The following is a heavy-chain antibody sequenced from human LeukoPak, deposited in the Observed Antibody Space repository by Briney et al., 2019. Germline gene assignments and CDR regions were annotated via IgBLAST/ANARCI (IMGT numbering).Heavy chain of an antibody. D-gene: IGHD3-3*01. J-gene: IGHJ4*02. V-gene: IGHV3-23*01. CDR3: AKPPPRFLEWLFYFDY. Sequence: PGGSLTLSCTVSGFPLRSYDMSWLRQAPGKGLEWVAYIGGSGGYPCYGDSLKGRLNISRYNSKNPLDLQMHDVGAQDTAVYYCAKPPPRFLEWLFYFDYWGQGTLVTVSS. CDR1: GFPLRSYD. CDR2: IGGSGGYP.